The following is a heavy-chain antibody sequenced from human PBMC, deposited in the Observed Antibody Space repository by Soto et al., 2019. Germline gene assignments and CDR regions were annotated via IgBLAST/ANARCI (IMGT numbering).Heavy chain of an antibody. CDR2: VYHTGDT. CDR1: GGTVASSHW. J-gene: IGHJ5*02. D-gene: IGHD2-21*02. V-gene: IGHV4-4*02. CDR3: AREIVTAGGNNYFDP. Sequence: SETLSLTCGVSGGTVASSHWWSWVRQSPGRGLEWIGNVYHTGDTNFNPSLQSRVTFSVDKSNNQFSLGLTSVTAADTAVYFCAREIVTAGGNNYFDPWGHGTLVTV.